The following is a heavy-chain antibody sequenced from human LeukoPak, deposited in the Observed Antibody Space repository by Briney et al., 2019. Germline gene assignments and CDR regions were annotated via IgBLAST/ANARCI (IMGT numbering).Heavy chain of an antibody. Sequence: GGSLRLSCAASGFTFSSNGMSWVRQAPGRGLEWVSVISGSGGSPDYTDSVKGRFTISRDNSKNTLYLQMNSLRAEDTAVYYCAKGGKTIMCPTSCYDYWGQGTLVTVSS. V-gene: IGHV3-23*01. J-gene: IGHJ4*02. CDR3: AKGGKTIMCPTSCYDY. CDR2: ISGSGGSP. CDR1: GFTFSSNG. D-gene: IGHD2-2*01.